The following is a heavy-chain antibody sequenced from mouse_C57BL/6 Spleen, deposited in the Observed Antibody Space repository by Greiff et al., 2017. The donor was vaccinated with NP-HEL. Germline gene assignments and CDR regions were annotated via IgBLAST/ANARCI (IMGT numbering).Heavy chain of an antibody. D-gene: IGHD2-4*01. Sequence: VQLQQPGAELVKPGASVKLSCKASGYTFTSYWMQWVKQRPGQGLEWIGEIDPSDSYTNYNQKFKGKATLTVDTSSSTAYMQLSSLTSEDSAVYYCARGYDYDREADYWGQGTTLTVSS. V-gene: IGHV1-50*01. CDR1: GYTFTSYW. CDR3: ARGYDYDREADY. J-gene: IGHJ2*01. CDR2: IDPSDSYT.